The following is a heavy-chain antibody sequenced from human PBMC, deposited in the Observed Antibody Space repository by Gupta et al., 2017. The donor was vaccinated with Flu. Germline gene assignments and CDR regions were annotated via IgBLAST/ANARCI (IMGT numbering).Heavy chain of an antibody. CDR3: ARGYCSGGSCPRFDY. Sequence: EVQLVESGGGLVQPGGSLRLSCAASGFTFSSYSMNWVRQAPGKGLEWVSYISSSSSTIYYADSVKGRFTISRDNAKNSLYLQMNSLRAEDTAVYYCARGYCSGGSCPRFDYWGQGTLVTVSS. V-gene: IGHV3-48*01. CDR2: ISSSSSTI. D-gene: IGHD2-15*01. J-gene: IGHJ4*02. CDR1: GFTFSSYS.